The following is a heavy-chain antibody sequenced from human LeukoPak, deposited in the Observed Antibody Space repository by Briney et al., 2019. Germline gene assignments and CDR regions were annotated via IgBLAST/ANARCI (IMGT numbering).Heavy chain of an antibody. CDR1: GGSFSGYY. CDR2: INHSGST. V-gene: IGHV4-34*01. Sequence: PSETLSLTCAVYGGSFSGYYWSWIRQPPGKGLEWIGEINHSGSTNYYPSLKNRVTISVDTSNNHIPLKLSSVTAADTAVYYCARRFSGSGSSDWGERTLVTVSS. J-gene: IGHJ4*02. D-gene: IGHD3-10*01. CDR3: ARRFSGSGSSD.